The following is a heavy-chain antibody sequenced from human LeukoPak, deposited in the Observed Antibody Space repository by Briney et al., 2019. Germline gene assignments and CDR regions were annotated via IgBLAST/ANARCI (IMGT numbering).Heavy chain of an antibody. CDR1: GGSISSGGHY. J-gene: IGHJ4*02. V-gene: IGHV4-61*08. CDR2: IYYSGST. Sequence: PSQTLSLTCTVSGGSISSGGHYWSWIRQPPGKGLEWIGYIYYSGSTNYNPSLKSRVTISVDTSKNQFSLKLSSVTAADTAVYYCARGYCANGVCYFPSGYYFDYWGQGTLVTVSS. D-gene: IGHD2-8*01. CDR3: ARGYCANGVCYFPSGYYFDY.